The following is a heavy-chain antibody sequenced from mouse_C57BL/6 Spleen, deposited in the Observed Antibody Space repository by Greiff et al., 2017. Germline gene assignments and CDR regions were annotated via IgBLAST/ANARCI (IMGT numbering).Heavy chain of an antibody. V-gene: IGHV1-80*01. CDR1: GYAFSSYW. CDR2: IYPGDGDT. CDR3: ASGGWYYDYNYYAMDY. J-gene: IGHJ4*01. D-gene: IGHD2-4*01. Sequence: VQLQQSGAELVKPGASVKISCKASGYAFSSYWMNWVKQRPGKGLEWIGKIYPGDGDTNYNGKFKGKATLTADKSSSTAYMQLSSLTSEDSAVYFCASGGWYYDYNYYAMDYWGQGTSVTVSS.